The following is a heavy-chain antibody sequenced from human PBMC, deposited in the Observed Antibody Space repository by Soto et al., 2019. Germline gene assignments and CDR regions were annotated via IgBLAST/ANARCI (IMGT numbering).Heavy chain of an antibody. V-gene: IGHV4-30-2*01. Sequence: SETLSLTCSVSGASIYNGGYSWGWIRQPPGKGLEWIGYIYHSGSTNYNPSLKSRVTISVDKSKNQFSLKLSSVTAADTAVYYCARFIAAAANNWFDPWGQGTLVTVSS. J-gene: IGHJ5*02. CDR3: ARFIAAAANNWFDP. CDR2: IYHSGST. D-gene: IGHD6-13*01. CDR1: GASIYNGGYS.